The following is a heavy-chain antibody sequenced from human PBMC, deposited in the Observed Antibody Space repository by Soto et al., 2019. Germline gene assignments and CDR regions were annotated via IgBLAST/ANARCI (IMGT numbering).Heavy chain of an antibody. V-gene: IGHV5-51*01. Sequence: GESLKISCKASGFTSYWIGWVRQMPGKDLEWMGIIYPEDSDTIYSPSFQGQFTISADKSISTVFLHWSSLKASDTAMYFCAREGPDLVPDLWGQGTPVTVSS. CDR2: IYPEDSDT. D-gene: IGHD6-6*01. CDR3: AREGPDLVPDL. J-gene: IGHJ4*02. CDR1: GFTSYW.